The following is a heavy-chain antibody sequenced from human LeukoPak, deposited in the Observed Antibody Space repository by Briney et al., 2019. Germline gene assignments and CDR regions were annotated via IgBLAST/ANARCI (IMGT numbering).Heavy chain of an antibody. CDR1: GFTFSSYG. J-gene: IGHJ4*02. CDR2: IRYDGSNK. D-gene: IGHD6-13*01. CDR3: AKDNRYSSSWHPPWDY. Sequence: QPGGSLRLSCAASGFTFSSYGMHWVRQAPGKGLEWVAFIRYDGSNKYYADSVKGRFTISRDNSKNTLYLQMNSLRAEDTAVYYCAKDNRYSSSWHPPWDYWGQGTLVTVSS. V-gene: IGHV3-30*02.